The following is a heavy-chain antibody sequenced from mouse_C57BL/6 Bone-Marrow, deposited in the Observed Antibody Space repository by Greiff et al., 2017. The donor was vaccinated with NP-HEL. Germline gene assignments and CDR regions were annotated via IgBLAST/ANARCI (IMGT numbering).Heavy chain of an antibody. J-gene: IGHJ4*01. CDR1: GYTFTDYN. CDR2: IYPGSGNT. CDR3: ASMEAYYYSNPYAMDY. V-gene: IGHV1-76*01. D-gene: IGHD2-5*01. Sequence: VQLQQSGAELVRPGASVKLSCKASGYTFTDYNINWVKQRPGQGLEWIARIYPGSGNTYYNEKFKGKATLTAEKSSSTAYMKLSSLTSEDSAVYFCASMEAYYYSNPYAMDYWGQGTSVTVSS.